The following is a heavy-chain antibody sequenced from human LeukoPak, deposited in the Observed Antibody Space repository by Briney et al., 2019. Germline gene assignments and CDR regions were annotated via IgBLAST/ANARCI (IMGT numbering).Heavy chain of an antibody. CDR1: GFTFSSYW. Sequence: PGGSLRLSCAASGFTFSSYWMHWVRQAPGKGLVWVSRINSDGSSTSYADSVKGRFTISRDNAKNTLYLQVNSLRAEDTAVYYCARRSRYCSSTSCYLDYWGQGTLVTVSS. CDR2: INSDGSST. D-gene: IGHD2-2*01. CDR3: ARRSRYCSSTSCYLDY. V-gene: IGHV3-74*01. J-gene: IGHJ4*02.